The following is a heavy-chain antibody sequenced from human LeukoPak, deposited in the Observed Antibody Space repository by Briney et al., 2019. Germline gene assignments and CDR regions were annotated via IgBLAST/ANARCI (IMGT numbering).Heavy chain of an antibody. CDR2: IVANSAI. CDR3: AREGYYGAFDI. J-gene: IGHJ3*02. D-gene: IGHD3-10*01. V-gene: IGHV3-48*02. CDR1: GFTFSTYS. Sequence: GGSLRLSCAASGFTFSTYSMNWVRQAPGRGLEWVSYIVANSAIFHADSVKGRFTISRDNAKNSLSLQMNSLRDDDTALYYCAREGYYGAFDIWGQGTMVTVSS.